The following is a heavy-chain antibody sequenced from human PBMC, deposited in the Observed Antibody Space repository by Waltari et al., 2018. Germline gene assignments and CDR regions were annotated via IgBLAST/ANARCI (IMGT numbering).Heavy chain of an antibody. CDR3: ARRDYDYVWGSYRPFDY. J-gene: IGHJ4*02. D-gene: IGHD3-16*02. Sequence: QVQLQQWGAGLLKPSETLSLTCAVYGGSFSGYYWSWIRQPPGKGLEWIGEINHSGSTNYNPSFKSGVTISVDTSKNQFSLKLSSVTAADTAVYYCARRDYDYVWGSYRPFDYWGQGTLVTVSS. V-gene: IGHV4-34*01. CDR1: GGSFSGYY. CDR2: INHSGST.